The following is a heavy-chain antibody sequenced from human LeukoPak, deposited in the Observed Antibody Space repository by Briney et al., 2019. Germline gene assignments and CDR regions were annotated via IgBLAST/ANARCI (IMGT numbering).Heavy chain of an antibody. D-gene: IGHD3-3*01. J-gene: IGHJ3*02. Sequence: SETLSLTCTVSGGSISSSSYYWGWIRQPPGKGLEWIGSIYYSRSTYYNPSLKSRVTISVDRSKNQFSLKLSSVTAADTAVYYCARATAPITIFGVVIDPVDAFDIWGQGTMVTVSS. V-gene: IGHV4-39*07. CDR1: GGSISSSSYY. CDR3: ARATAPITIFGVVIDPVDAFDI. CDR2: IYYSRST.